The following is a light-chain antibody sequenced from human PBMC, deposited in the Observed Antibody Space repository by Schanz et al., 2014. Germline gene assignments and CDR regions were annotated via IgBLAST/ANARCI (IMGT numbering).Light chain of an antibody. CDR1: SSNIGTGYD. Sequence: QSVLTQPPSVSGAPGQRVTISCTGSSSNIGTGYDVHWYQQFPGTAPKLLIYGNNNRPSGVPDRFSGSTSGTSASLAITGLEAADEDDYYCHSYASRMGGVFGGGTKLTVL. V-gene: IGLV1-40*01. CDR3: HSYASRMGGV. CDR2: GNN. J-gene: IGLJ3*02.